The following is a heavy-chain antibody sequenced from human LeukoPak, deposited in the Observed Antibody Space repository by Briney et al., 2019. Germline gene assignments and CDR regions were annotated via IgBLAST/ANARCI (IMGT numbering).Heavy chain of an antibody. CDR1: GSSISNNAL. Sequence: APETLSLTCAVSGSSISNNALWGWIRQPPGKGLEWIGYIYHSGSTYYNPSLKSRVTMSADTSKNQFSLKLTSVTAVDTAVYYCARMVSGSGTYYFDSWGQGTLVTVSS. D-gene: IGHD3-10*01. CDR2: IYHSGST. CDR3: ARMVSGSGTYYFDS. V-gene: IGHV4-28*01. J-gene: IGHJ4*02.